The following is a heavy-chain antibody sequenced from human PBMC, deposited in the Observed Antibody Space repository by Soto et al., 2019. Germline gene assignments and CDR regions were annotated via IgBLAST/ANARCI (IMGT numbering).Heavy chain of an antibody. CDR1: GGSISSYY. CDR3: ARDRIGYFDY. CDR2: IYYSGST. Sequence: SETLSLTCTVSGGSISSYYWSWIRQPPGKGLEWIGYIYYSGSTNYNPSLKSRVTISVDTSKNQFSLKLSSVTAADTAVYYCARDRIGYFDYWGQGTLVTVSS. J-gene: IGHJ4*02. V-gene: IGHV4-59*01.